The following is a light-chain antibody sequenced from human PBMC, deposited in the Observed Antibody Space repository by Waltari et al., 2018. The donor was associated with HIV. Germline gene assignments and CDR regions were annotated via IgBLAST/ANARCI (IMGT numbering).Light chain of an antibody. CDR2: ASS. Sequence: IQLTQSPPSLSASVGDRVTITCRASQDINTRLAWYQQKPGKAPNLLIYASSRLQSGVPSRFSGSGSGTFFTLTIDDFQTDDSATYYCQHGSDFPLSFGGGTKVEI. J-gene: IGKJ4*01. V-gene: IGKV1-12*01. CDR3: QHGSDFPLS. CDR1: QDINTR.